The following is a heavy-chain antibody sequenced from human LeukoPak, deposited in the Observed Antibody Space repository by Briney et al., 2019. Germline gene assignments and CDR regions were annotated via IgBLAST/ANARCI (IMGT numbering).Heavy chain of an antibody. D-gene: IGHD3-10*01. Sequence: ASVKVSCKTSGYSFILYGISWVRQAPGQGPEWMGWISTSTGDTKYTQKFQGRVTLTTDTSTSTAYIELSSLRSDDTAVYYCARAVGHAGTLDYWGQGTLVTVSS. CDR3: ARAVGHAGTLDY. J-gene: IGHJ4*02. V-gene: IGHV1-18*01. CDR2: ISTSTGDT. CDR1: GYSFILYG.